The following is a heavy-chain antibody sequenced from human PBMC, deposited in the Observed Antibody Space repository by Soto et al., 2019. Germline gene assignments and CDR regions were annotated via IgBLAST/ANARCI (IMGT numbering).Heavy chain of an antibody. D-gene: IGHD3-3*01. V-gene: IGHV4-39*01. CDR3: ASEFGVVRPGLDGMDV. CDR2: IYYSGST. Sequence: QLQLQESGPGLVKPSETLSLTCTVSGGSISSSSYYWGWIRQPPGKGLEWIGSIYYSGSTYYNPSLKSRVTISVDTSKNQFSLKLSSVTAADTAVYYCASEFGVVRPGLDGMDVWGQGTTVTVSS. CDR1: GGSISSSSYY. J-gene: IGHJ6*02.